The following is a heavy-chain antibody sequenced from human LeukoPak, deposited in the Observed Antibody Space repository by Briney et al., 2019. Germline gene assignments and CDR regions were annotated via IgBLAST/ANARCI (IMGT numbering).Heavy chain of an antibody. CDR3: ALTVVPGMDV. Sequence: GGSLRLSCAASGFTFSSYGMPWVRQAPGKGLEWVAVISYDGSNKYYADSVKGRFTISRGNSKNTLYLQMNSLRAEDTAVYYCALTVVPGMDVWGQGTTVTVSS. V-gene: IGHV3-30*03. CDR2: ISYDGSNK. D-gene: IGHD4-23*01. J-gene: IGHJ6*02. CDR1: GFTFSSYG.